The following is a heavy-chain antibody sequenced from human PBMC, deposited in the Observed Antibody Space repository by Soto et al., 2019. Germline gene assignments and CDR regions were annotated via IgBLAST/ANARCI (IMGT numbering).Heavy chain of an antibody. CDR3: ARDDGGEQQLVRGFEAFDI. CDR1: GYTFTSYG. Sequence: ASVKVSCKASGYTFTSYGISWVRQAPGQGLEWMGWISAYNGNTNYAQKLQGRVTMTTDTSTSTAYMELRSLRSDDTAVYYCARDDGGEQQLVRGFEAFDIWGQGTMVTVSS. J-gene: IGHJ3*02. D-gene: IGHD6-13*01. V-gene: IGHV1-18*01. CDR2: ISAYNGNT.